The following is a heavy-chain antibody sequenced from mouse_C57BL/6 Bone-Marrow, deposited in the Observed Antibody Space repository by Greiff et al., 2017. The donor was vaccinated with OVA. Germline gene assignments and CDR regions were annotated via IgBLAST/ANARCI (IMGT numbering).Heavy chain of an antibody. Sequence: VKLVESGPGLVQPSQRLYIPCTVSGFSLTSYGVHWVRQSPGKGLEGLGVIWSGGSTDYNGAFISRLSISKDNSKSQVFFKMNSLQADDTAIYYCARRRGQEDYFDYWGQGTTLTVSS. CDR3: ARRRGQEDYFDY. CDR1: GFSLTSYG. J-gene: IGHJ2*01. V-gene: IGHV2-2*01. D-gene: IGHD3-3*01. CDR2: IWSGGST.